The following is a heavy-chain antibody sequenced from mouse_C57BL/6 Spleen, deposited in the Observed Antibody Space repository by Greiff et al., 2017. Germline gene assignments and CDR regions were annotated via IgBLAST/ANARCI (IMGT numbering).Heavy chain of an antibody. J-gene: IGHJ4*01. Sequence: DVKLQESGPGLVKPSQSLSLTCSVTGYSISSDFYWNWIRQFPGNKLVWMGYISYDGSNNYNPSLKHRISITRDTSTNQFFLKLNSVTTEDTATYYGARLMDYWGQGTSVTVSS. CDR1: GYSISSDFY. CDR2: ISYDGSN. CDR3: ARLMDY. V-gene: IGHV3-6*01.